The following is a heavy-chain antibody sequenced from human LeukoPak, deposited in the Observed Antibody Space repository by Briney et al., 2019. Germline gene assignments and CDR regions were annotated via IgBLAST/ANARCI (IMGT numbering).Heavy chain of an antibody. CDR2: IIPIFGTA. J-gene: IGHJ4*02. CDR1: GGTFSSYA. V-gene: IGHV1-69*13. Sequence: EASVKVSCKASGGTFSSYAISWVRQAPGQGLEWMGGIIPIFGTANYAQKFQGRVTITADESTSTAYMELSSLRSEDTAVYYCAVDLSSSRDYWGQGTLVTVSS. CDR3: AVDLSSSRDY. D-gene: IGHD6-13*01.